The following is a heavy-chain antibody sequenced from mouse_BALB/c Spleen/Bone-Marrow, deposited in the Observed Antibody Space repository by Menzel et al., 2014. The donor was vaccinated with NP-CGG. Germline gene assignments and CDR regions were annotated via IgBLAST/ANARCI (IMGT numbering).Heavy chain of an antibody. CDR1: GFSLTDYG. V-gene: IGHV2-6-5*01. CDR2: IWGGGIT. Sequence: VQGVESGPGLVAPSQSLSITCTVSGFSLTDYGVSWIRQPPGKGLEWLGVIWGGGITYYNSALKSSLTISKDNSKSQVFIKMNSLQTDDTAMYYCAKLGGYFDYWGQGTTLTVSS. CDR3: AKLGGYFDY. J-gene: IGHJ2*01. D-gene: IGHD4-1*01.